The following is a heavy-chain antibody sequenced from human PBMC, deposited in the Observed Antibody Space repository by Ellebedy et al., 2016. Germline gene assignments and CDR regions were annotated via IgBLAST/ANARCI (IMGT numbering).Heavy chain of an antibody. J-gene: IGHJ4*02. V-gene: IGHV1-69*05. D-gene: IGHD3-9*01. Sequence: SVKVSXKASGGTFSSYAISWVRQAPGQGLEWMGGIIPIFGTANYAQKFQGRVTMTRNTSISTAYMELSSLRSEDTAVYSCARGPRYDISNPPYYFDYWGQGTLVTVSS. CDR2: IIPIFGTA. CDR1: GGTFSSYA. CDR3: ARGPRYDISNPPYYFDY.